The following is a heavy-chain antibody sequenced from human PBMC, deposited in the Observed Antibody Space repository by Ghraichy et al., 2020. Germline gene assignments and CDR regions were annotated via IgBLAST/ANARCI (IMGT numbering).Heavy chain of an antibody. CDR1: GYTLRELS. D-gene: IGHD5-12*01. V-gene: IGHV1-24*01. J-gene: IGHJ6*03. CDR2: FDPEDAET. CDR3: ATRTGYTYYYMDV. Sequence: ASVKVSCKVSGYTLRELSMQWVRQSPGKGLEWMGGFDPEDAETIYAQRLQGRVTMTVDTATATAYMVLSGLRSEDTAVYYCATRTGYTYYYMDVWGKGTTVTVSS.